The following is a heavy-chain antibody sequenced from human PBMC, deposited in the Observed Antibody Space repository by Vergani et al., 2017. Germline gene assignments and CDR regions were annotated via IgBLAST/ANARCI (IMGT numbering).Heavy chain of an antibody. J-gene: IGHJ3*02. CDR1: GASMSSVGYY. Sequence: QVQLQESGPGLVKPSQTLSLTCTVSGASMSSVGYYWTWIRQSAGKRLEWIGDILGSGTANYNPSFQGRVSMSVATSKNQFSLKLSSVTAADTAVYYCASRTAYSSSWFVARLGNDAFDIWGQGTMVTVSS. CDR3: ASRTAYSSSWFVARLGNDAFDI. CDR2: ILGSGTA. D-gene: IGHD6-13*01. V-gene: IGHV4-61*02.